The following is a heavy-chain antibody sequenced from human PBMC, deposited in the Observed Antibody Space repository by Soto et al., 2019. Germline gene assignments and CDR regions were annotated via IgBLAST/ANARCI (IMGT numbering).Heavy chain of an antibody. J-gene: IGHJ4*02. CDR1: GFTLSNYW. D-gene: IGHD2-2*01. CDR2: ISRDGSST. Sequence: EVQLVESGGGLVQPGGSLRLSCAASGFTLSNYWMHWARQAPGKGLVWVSRISRDGSSTNYADSGKGRFTISRDNAKNTLHLQMNSLRAEDTAVYYCARVSYCSSSSCYSYFDSWGQGTLVTVSS. CDR3: ARVSYCSSSSCYSYFDS. V-gene: IGHV3-74*01.